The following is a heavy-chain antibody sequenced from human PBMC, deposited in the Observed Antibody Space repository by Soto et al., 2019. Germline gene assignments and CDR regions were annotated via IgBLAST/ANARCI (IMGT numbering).Heavy chain of an antibody. CDR1: GGCISSGGYS. CDR3: ARCDYDSTGYYPDLFDP. J-gene: IGHJ5*02. D-gene: IGHD3-22*01. CDR2: IYHSGST. Sequence: SETLSLTCAVYGGCISSGGYSWTWFRQPQGKGLEWIGYIYHSGSTYYNPSLKSRVTISVDRSKNQFSLKLTSVTAADTAVYFCARCDYDSTGYYPDLFDPWGQGTQVTVSS. V-gene: IGHV4-30-2*01.